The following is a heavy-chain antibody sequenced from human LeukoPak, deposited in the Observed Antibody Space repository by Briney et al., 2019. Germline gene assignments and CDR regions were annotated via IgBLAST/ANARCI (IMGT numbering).Heavy chain of an antibody. Sequence: PGGSRRLSWAASGFTVSSNYMSWVRQAPGKGLEWVSVIYSGGSTYYADSVKGRFTISRDNSKNTLYLQMNSLRAEDTAVCYCARVGSSGYLAYWGQGTLVTVSS. CDR2: IYSGGST. CDR1: GFTVSSNY. CDR3: ARVGSSGYLAY. V-gene: IGHV3-53*01. D-gene: IGHD3-22*01. J-gene: IGHJ4*02.